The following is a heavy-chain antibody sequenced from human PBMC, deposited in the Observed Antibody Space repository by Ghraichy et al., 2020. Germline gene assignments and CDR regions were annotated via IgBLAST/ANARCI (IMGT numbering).Heavy chain of an antibody. D-gene: IGHD3-10*01. CDR3: ARHQGLTVVRGVVAYGMDV. Sequence: SETLSLTCTVSGGSITTHFWSWIRQPPGKGLEWIAYISYSGSTNYNPSLMSRVTISLDTSKNQLSLRLASVTAADTAVYYCARHQGLTVVRGVVAYGMDVWGQGTTVTVSS. CDR1: GGSITTHF. J-gene: IGHJ6*02. CDR2: ISYSGST. V-gene: IGHV4-59*08.